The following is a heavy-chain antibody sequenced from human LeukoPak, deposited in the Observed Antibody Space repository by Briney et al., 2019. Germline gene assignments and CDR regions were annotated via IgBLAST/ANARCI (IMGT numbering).Heavy chain of an antibody. CDR2: ISYDGSNK. CDR1: GFTVSSNF. V-gene: IGHV3-30*18. D-gene: IGHD3-3*01. Sequence: GGSLRLSCAASGFTVSSNFMSWFRQAPGKGLEWVAVISYDGSNKYYADSVKGRFTISRDNSKNTLYLQMNSLRAEDTAVYYCAKSGHYYDFWSALPDYWGQGTLVTVSS. CDR3: AKSGHYYDFWSALPDY. J-gene: IGHJ4*02.